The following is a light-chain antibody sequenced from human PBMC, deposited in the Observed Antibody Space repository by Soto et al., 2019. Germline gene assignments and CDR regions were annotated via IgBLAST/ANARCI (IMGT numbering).Light chain of an antibody. Sequence: QSSLTHPRSGSGSPGQSVTVSCTGTSRDVAVYSYVSWFQQHPGKARQLLIYDVTKRPSVVPDRFSGSKSSNTAALTISELQAEDEAEYFCASYAGSYTWIFGSGTKVTVL. CDR1: SRDVAVYSY. J-gene: IGLJ1*01. CDR2: DVT. CDR3: ASYAGSYTWI. V-gene: IGLV2-11*01.